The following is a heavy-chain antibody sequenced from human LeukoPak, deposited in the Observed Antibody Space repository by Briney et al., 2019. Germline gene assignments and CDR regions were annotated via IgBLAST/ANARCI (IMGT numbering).Heavy chain of an antibody. J-gene: IGHJ4*02. Sequence: SETLSLTCSVSGSSISSDYYWGWVRQPPGKGLEWIGSIKHRGRSYYNPSLKSRVTISVDTSKNQFSLQLSSVTAGDTAVYYCARVVGATSIDYWGQGNLVSVSS. CDR1: GSSISSDYY. V-gene: IGHV4-38-2*02. D-gene: IGHD2-15*01. CDR2: IKHRGRS. CDR3: ARVVGATSIDY.